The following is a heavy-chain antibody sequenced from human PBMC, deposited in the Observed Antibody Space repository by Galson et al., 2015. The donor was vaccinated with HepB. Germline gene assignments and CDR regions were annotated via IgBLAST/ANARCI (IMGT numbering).Heavy chain of an antibody. V-gene: IGHV6-1*01. J-gene: IGHJ3*02. Sequence: CAISGDSVSSHSAAWNWIRQSPSRGLEWLGRTYYRSKWYNDYAVSVKSRITINPDTSKNQFSLQLNSVTPEDTAVYYCARERYSSSWSLDAFDIWGQGTMVTVSS. CDR3: ARERYSSSWSLDAFDI. D-gene: IGHD6-13*01. CDR2: TYYRSKWYN. CDR1: GDSVSSHSAA.